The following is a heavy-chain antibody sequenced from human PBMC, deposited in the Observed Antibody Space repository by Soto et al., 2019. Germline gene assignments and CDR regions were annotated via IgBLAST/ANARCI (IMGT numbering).Heavy chain of an antibody. CDR1: GFTFSSYG. CDR3: ARSSGGAGKLWNYYGMDV. D-gene: IGHD3-10*01. Sequence: EVQLVESGGGLVKPGGSLRLSCAASGFTFSSYGMNWVRQAPGKGLEWVSSISSGSSYIYYADSVKGRFTISRDNAKNSLYLQMNSLRDEDTAVYYCARSSGGAGKLWNYYGMDVWGQGTTVTVSS. J-gene: IGHJ6*02. CDR2: ISSGSSYI. V-gene: IGHV3-21*06.